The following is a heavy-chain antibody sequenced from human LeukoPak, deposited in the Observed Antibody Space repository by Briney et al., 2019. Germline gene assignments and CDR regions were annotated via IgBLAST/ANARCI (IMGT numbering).Heavy chain of an antibody. CDR2: IYYSGST. J-gene: IGHJ4*02. CDR3: ARGRGTVTTFGLEY. D-gene: IGHD4-17*01. Sequence: PSETLSLTCTVSGGSISSYYWSWIRQPPGKGLEWIGYIYYSGSTNYNPSLKSRVTISVDTSKNQFSLKLSSVTAADTAVYYCARGRGTVTTFGLEYWGQGTLVTVSS. CDR1: GGSISSYY. V-gene: IGHV4-59*01.